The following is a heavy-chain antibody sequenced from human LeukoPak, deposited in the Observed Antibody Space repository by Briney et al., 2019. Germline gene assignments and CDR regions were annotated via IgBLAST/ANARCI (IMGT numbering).Heavy chain of an antibody. Sequence: GGSLRLSCAASGFTFSSYGMHWVRQAPGKGLEWVAVISYDGSNKYYADSVKGRFTISRDNSKNTLYLQMNSLRAEDTAIYYCTRDFGSIVVVTAIVDWGQGTLVTVSS. CDR1: GFTFSSYG. V-gene: IGHV3-30*03. CDR2: ISYDGSNK. CDR3: TRDFGSIVVVTAIVD. D-gene: IGHD2-21*02. J-gene: IGHJ4*02.